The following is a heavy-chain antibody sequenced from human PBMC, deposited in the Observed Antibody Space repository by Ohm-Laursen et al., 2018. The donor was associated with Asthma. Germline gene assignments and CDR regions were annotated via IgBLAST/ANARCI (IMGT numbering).Heavy chain of an antibody. V-gene: IGHV3-48*01. CDR3: ARDYGDSSYYGMDV. D-gene: IGHD4-17*01. CDR1: GFTFSSYS. Sequence: GSLRLSCSAFGFTFSSYSMNWVRQAPGKGLEWVSYISSSSSTIYYADSVKGRFTISRDNAKNSLYLQMNSLRAEDTAVYYCARDYGDSSYYGMDVWGQGTTVTVSS. CDR2: ISSSSSTI. J-gene: IGHJ6*02.